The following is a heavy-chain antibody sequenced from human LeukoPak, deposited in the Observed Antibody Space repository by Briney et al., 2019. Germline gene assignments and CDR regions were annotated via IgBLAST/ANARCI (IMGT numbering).Heavy chain of an antibody. CDR3: AKGGIAMADYYFDY. Sequence: GGSLRLSCAASGFTFSSYWMHWVRQAPGKGLVWVSRINSDGSNTIYADSVKGRFTFSRDNAKNTLYLQMNSLRAEDTAVYYCAKGGIAMADYYFDYWGQGTLVTVSS. CDR1: GFTFSSYW. V-gene: IGHV3-74*01. J-gene: IGHJ4*02. CDR2: INSDGSNT. D-gene: IGHD6-19*01.